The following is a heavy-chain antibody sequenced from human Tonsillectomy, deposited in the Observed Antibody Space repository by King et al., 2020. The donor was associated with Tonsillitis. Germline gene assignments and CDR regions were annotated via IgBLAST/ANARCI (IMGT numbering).Heavy chain of an antibody. CDR2: IYHSGST. J-gene: IGHJ4*02. CDR3: ARAADSSGYYWWYFYY. CDR1: GGSISSGGYS. V-gene: IGHV4-30-2*01. D-gene: IGHD3-22*01. Sequence: QLQESGSGLVKPSQTLSLTCAVSGGSISSGGYSWSWIRQPPGKGLEWIGYIYHSGSTYYTPSLKSRVTIPVDRSKNQFSLKLSSVTAADTAVYYWARAADSSGYYWWYFYYWGQGTLVTVSS.